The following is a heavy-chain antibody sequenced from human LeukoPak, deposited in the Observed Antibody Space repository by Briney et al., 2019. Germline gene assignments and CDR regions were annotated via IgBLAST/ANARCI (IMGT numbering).Heavy chain of an antibody. Sequence: SETLSLTCVVYDESFSGYYWSWIRQPPGKGLEWIGSIYYSGSTYYKPSLKSRVTISVDTPKNQFSLKLSSVTAADTAVYYCARHEFTSSWSRSWIDYWGQGTLVTVSS. CDR3: ARHEFTSSWSRSWIDY. CDR2: IYYSGST. V-gene: IGHV4-34*01. CDR1: DESFSGYY. D-gene: IGHD6-13*01. J-gene: IGHJ4*02.